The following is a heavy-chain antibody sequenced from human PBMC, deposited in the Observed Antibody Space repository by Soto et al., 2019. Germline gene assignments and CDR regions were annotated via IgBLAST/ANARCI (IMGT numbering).Heavy chain of an antibody. V-gene: IGHV3-74*01. CDR3: SRDATTGYSAAGDY. D-gene: IGHD1-26*01. J-gene: IGHJ4*02. CDR1: GFTFSSYW. Sequence: GGSLRLSCAASGFTFSSYWMHWVRQSPGKGLMWVSRINNDGSSRSYADSVKGRFTISRDNAKNTLYLQVNSLRAEDTAVYYCSRDATTGYSAAGDYWGQGTLVT. CDR2: INNDGSSR.